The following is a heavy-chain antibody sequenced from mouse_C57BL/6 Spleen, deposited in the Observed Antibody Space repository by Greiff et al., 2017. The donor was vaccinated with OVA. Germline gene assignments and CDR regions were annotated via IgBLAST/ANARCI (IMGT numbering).Heavy chain of an antibody. D-gene: IGHD2-1*01. CDR2: IHPNSGST. Sequence: QVQLQQPGAELVKPGASVKLSCKASGFTFTSYWMTWVQQRPGQGLEWIGRIHPNSGSTNYNEKFKSKATLTVDKSSSTAYMQHSSLTSEDSAVYYCERGNQSYSGDAMDYWGQGTSVAVSS. J-gene: IGHJ4*01. CDR1: GFTFTSYW. CDR3: ERGNQSYSGDAMDY. V-gene: IGHV1-64*01.